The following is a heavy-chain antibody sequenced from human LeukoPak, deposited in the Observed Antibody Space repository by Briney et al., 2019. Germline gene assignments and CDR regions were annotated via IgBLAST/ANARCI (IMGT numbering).Heavy chain of an antibody. J-gene: IGHJ4*02. CDR2: IKSDGSST. CDR1: GFTFSSYW. Sequence: GGSLRLSCAASGFTFSSYWMHWVRQAPGKGLVWVSRIKSDGSSTNYADSVKGRFTISRDNAKNTVYLQMNSLRAEDTAAYYGARVGYSSGWYSIDYWGQGALVTVSP. CDR3: ARVGYSSGWYSIDY. V-gene: IGHV3-74*01. D-gene: IGHD6-19*01.